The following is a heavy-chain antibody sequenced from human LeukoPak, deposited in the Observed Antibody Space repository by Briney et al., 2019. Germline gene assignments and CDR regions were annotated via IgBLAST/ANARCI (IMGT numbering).Heavy chain of an antibody. Sequence: GASVKVSCKASGYTFTSYGISWVRQAPGQGLEWMGWMNPNSGNTGYAQKFQGRVTITRNTSISTAYMELSSLRSEDTAVYYCARGRIAVAGTFDPWGQGTLVTVSS. D-gene: IGHD6-19*01. CDR3: ARGRIAVAGTFDP. CDR2: MNPNSGNT. CDR1: GYTFTSYG. V-gene: IGHV1-8*03. J-gene: IGHJ5*02.